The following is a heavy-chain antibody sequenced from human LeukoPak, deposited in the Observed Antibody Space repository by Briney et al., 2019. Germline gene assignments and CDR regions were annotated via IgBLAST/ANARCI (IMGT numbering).Heavy chain of an antibody. CDR2: IIPIFGTA. J-gene: IGHJ6*02. D-gene: IGHD1-1*01. Sequence: ASVKVSCKASGFVFTAHWMHWVRQAPGQGLEWMGGIIPIFGTANYAQKFQGRVTITADESTSTAYMELSSLRSEDTAVYYCARDGANLSGMDVWGQGTTVTVSS. V-gene: IGHV1-69*13. CDR3: ARDGANLSGMDV. CDR1: GFVFTAHW.